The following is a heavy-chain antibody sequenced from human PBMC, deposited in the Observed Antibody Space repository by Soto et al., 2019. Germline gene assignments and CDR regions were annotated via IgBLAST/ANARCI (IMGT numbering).Heavy chain of an antibody. V-gene: IGHV4-30-2*01. D-gene: IGHD4-17*01. Sequence: SETLSLTCAFSGGSISSGGYSLSWIRQPPGKGLEWIGHTYHSGSINYNPSLKSRFTISRDTSKNPLSLKLNSVTAADTAVYYCARRYGVYFDYWGQGTLVTVSS. CDR1: GGSISSGGYS. CDR3: ARRYGVYFDY. J-gene: IGHJ4*02. CDR2: TYHSGSI.